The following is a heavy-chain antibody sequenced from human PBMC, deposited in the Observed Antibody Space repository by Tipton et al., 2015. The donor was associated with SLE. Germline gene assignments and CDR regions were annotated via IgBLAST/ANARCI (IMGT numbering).Heavy chain of an antibody. Sequence: TLSLTCTVSGGSISSYYWSWIRQPPGKGLEWIGYIYYSGRTNYNPSLKSRVTISVDTSKNQFSLKLSSVTAADTVGYYCARGQGDAFDIWGQGTMVTVSS. V-gene: IGHV4-59*08. J-gene: IGHJ3*02. CDR2: IYYSGRT. CDR1: GGSISSYY. CDR3: ARGQGDAFDI.